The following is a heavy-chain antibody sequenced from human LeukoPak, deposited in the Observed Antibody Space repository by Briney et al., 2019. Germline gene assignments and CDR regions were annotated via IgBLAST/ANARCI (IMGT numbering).Heavy chain of an antibody. Sequence: SETLSLTCTVSGGSISSSSYYWGWIRQPPGKGLEWIGSIYYSGSTYYNPSLKSRVTISVDTSKNQFSLKLSSVTVADTAVYYCARDVVKRGYFDYWGQGTLVTVSS. CDR1: GGSISSSSYY. CDR3: ARDVVKRGYFDY. V-gene: IGHV4-39*07. CDR2: IYYSGST. D-gene: IGHD4-23*01. J-gene: IGHJ4*02.